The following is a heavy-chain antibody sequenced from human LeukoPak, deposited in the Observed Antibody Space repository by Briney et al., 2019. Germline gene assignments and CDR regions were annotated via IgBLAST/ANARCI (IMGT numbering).Heavy chain of an antibody. CDR1: GFTFSSYW. Sequence: GGSVRLSCAASGFTFSSYWMHWVRQAPGKGLVWVSRINSDGSSTRYADSAKGRFTIPRDNAKNTLYLQMNSLRAEDTAVYYCAREQTQDYYYGMDVWGQGNTVTVSS. J-gene: IGHJ6*02. V-gene: IGHV3-74*01. CDR3: AREQTQDYYYGMDV. CDR2: INSDGSST.